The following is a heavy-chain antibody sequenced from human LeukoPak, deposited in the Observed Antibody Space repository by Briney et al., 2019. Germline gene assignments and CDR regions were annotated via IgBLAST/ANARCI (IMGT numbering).Heavy chain of an antibody. D-gene: IGHD3-10*01. CDR1: GFTFSRYA. V-gene: IGHV3-64D*06. J-gene: IGHJ4*02. Sequence: VQPGGSLRLSCSASGFTFSRYAMHWVRQAPGKGLEYVSGISSNGGSTYYADSVKGRFTISRDNSKNTLYLQMSSLRAEDTAVYYCVKSGSYYNEPYYFDHWGQGTLVTVSS. CDR2: ISSNGGST. CDR3: VKSGSYYNEPYYFDH.